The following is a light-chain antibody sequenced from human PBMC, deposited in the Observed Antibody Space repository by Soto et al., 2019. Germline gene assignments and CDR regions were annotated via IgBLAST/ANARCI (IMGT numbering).Light chain of an antibody. CDR2: DAS. Sequence: DIQMTQSPSSLSASVGDRVTITCQASQDISNYLNWYQQKPGKAPKLLIYDASNLETGVPSRFSGSGFGTDFTFTISSLQAEDIATYYCQQYDNLPRLFGQGTRLEIK. J-gene: IGKJ5*01. CDR3: QQYDNLPRL. CDR1: QDISNY. V-gene: IGKV1-33*01.